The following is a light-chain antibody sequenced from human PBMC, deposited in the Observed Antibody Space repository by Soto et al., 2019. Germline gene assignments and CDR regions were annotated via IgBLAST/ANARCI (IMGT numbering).Light chain of an antibody. CDR2: GNS. J-gene: IGLJ1*01. Sequence: QSVLTQPPSVSGAPGQRVTISCTGSSSNIGAGYDVHWYQQLPGTAPKLLIYGNSNRPSGVPDRFSGSKSGNTASLTISGLQAEDEADYYCCSYAGSSPYVFGTGTKVTVL. CDR3: CSYAGSSPYV. V-gene: IGLV1-40*01. CDR1: SSNIGAGYD.